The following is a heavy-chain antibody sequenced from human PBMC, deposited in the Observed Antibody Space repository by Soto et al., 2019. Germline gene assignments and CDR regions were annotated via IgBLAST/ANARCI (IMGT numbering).Heavy chain of an antibody. CDR1: GFTFSGYA. J-gene: IGHJ6*02. CDR3: AREDYYGMDV. CDR2: ISYDGSDK. V-gene: IGHV3-30-3*01. Sequence: GSLRLSCAASGFTFSGYAMHWVRQAPGKGLEWVAVISYDGSDKYYADYVKGRFTISRDNSKNTLYLQMNSLRAEDTAVYYCAREDYYGMDVWGQGTTVTVSS.